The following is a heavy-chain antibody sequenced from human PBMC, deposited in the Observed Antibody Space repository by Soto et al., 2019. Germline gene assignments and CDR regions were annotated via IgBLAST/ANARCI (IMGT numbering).Heavy chain of an antibody. CDR1: GYTFGSFS. CDR3: ARNFAGAARPDF. J-gene: IGHJ4*02. CDR2: ISPGNGDT. Sequence: QVQLVQSGAEVKRPGASVKVSCKASGYTFGSFSIHWVRQAPGQSLEWMGWISPGNGDTQYSQKFQGRVTSSRDRSATTTYMELSSLRSEDTAVYYCARNFAGAARPDFWGQGTLVTVSS. V-gene: IGHV1-3*01. D-gene: IGHD6-6*01.